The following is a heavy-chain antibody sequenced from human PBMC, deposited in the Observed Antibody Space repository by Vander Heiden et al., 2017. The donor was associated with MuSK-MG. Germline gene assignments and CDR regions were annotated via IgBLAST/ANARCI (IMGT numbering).Heavy chain of an antibody. V-gene: IGHV3-30*04. J-gene: IGHJ4*02. CDR2: ISYDGSNK. CDR1: TFSGYA. CDR3: ASPKRGDSSSWYFDY. Sequence: TFSGYAMHWVRQAPGKGLEWVAVISYDGSNKYYADSVKGRFTISRDNSKNTLYLQMNSLRAEDTAVYYCASPKRGDSSSWYFDYWGQGTLVTVSS. D-gene: IGHD6-13*01.